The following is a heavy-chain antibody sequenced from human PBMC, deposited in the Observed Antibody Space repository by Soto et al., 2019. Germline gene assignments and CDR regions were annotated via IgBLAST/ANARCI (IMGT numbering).Heavy chain of an antibody. D-gene: IGHD3-10*01. V-gene: IGHV4-31*03. CDR3: ARVLGSAVYYGMDV. CDR2: IYYSGTT. CDR1: GLSISSGGYY. J-gene: IGHJ6*02. Sequence: RSLTCTVSGLSISSGGYYWTWIRQHPGKGLEWIGCIYYSGTTYYSPSLKSRVTISVDTSKNQFSLRLSSVTAADTAVYYCARVLGSAVYYGMDVWGQGTTVTVSS.